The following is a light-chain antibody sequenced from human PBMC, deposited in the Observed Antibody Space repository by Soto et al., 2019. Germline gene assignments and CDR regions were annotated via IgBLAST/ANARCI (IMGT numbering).Light chain of an antibody. CDR2: KTS. V-gene: IGKV1-5*03. J-gene: IGKJ1*01. CDR3: QHWNYYSWT. CDR1: QSISIW. Sequence: DIHMTQSPSTLTASVGDRVTITCRASQSISIWLAWYQQKPGKAPNLLIYKTSSLETGVPSRFSGSGSGTDFALTFSSLQPDDFATYYCQHWNYYSWTFGQGTKVEVK.